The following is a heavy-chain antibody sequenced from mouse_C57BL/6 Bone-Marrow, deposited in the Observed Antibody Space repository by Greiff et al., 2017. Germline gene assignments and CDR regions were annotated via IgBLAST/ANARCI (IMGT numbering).Heavy chain of an antibody. J-gene: IGHJ3*01. CDR3: ARYGQLRLGFAY. CDR1: GFSLTSYA. V-gene: IGHV2-9-1*01. Sequence: VQLVESGPGLVAPSQSLSITCTVSGFSLTSYAISWVRQPPGKGLEWLGGIWTGGGTNYNSALKSRLSISKDNSKSQVFLKMNSLQTDDTARYYCARYGQLRLGFAYWGQGTLVTVAA. CDR2: IWTGGGT. D-gene: IGHD3-2*02.